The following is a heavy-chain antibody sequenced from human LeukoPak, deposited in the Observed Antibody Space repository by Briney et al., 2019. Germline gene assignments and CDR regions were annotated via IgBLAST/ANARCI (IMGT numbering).Heavy chain of an antibody. V-gene: IGHV3-23*01. CDR2: IRGGGGDT. Sequence: PGGSLRLSCAASGFSFSSYAMSWVRQAPARGLEWVSSIRGGGGDTFYADFVKGRFTLSRDDSRNTVYLQLNSLRVEDTAVYYCAEASWVSNADAVYWGQGTLVTVSS. D-gene: IGHD1-1*01. CDR3: AEASWVSNADAVY. CDR1: GFSFSSYA. J-gene: IGHJ4*02.